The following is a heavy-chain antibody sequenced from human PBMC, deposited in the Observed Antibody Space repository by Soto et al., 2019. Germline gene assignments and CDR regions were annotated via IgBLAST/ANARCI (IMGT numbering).Heavy chain of an antibody. CDR1: GFFFSNYG. CDR3: AKGAADDYVWGSYRAKINYYGMDV. V-gene: IGHV3-30*18. D-gene: IGHD3-16*02. Sequence: PWWSQRLSCASSGFFFSNYGLHWDRQAPGKGLEWVALISSDGSNEYYADSVKGRFTISRDNSKNTLYLQMNSLRAEDTAVYYCAKGAADDYVWGSYRAKINYYGMDVWGQGTTVTVSS. J-gene: IGHJ6*02. CDR2: ISSDGSNE.